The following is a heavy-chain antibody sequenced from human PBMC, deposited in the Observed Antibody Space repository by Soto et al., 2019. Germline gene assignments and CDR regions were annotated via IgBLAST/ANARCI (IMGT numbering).Heavy chain of an antibody. CDR3: ARSTFGSGVNFDY. CDR2: MNPKSGNT. J-gene: IGHJ4*02. CDR1: GYTFTSYD. D-gene: IGHD3-10*01. Sequence: GASVKVSCKASGYTFTSYDVNWVRQATGQGLEWIGWMNPKSGNTGLTRHFQGRVTMTRDTSTTTAYMELHSLRSEDTAVYYCARSTFGSGVNFDYWGQGTPVTVSS. V-gene: IGHV1-8*01.